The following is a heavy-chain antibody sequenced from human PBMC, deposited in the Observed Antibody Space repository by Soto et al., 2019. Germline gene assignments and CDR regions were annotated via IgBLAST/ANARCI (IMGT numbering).Heavy chain of an antibody. Sequence: PGGSLRLSCAASGFTFSSYAMHWVRQAPGKGLEWVAVISYDGSNKYYADSVKGRFTISRDNSKNTLYLQMNSLRAEDTAVYYCARGYMATIEPFFDYWGQGTLVTVSS. J-gene: IGHJ4*02. CDR3: ARGYMATIEPFFDY. CDR2: ISYDGSNK. CDR1: GFTFSSYA. D-gene: IGHD5-12*01. V-gene: IGHV3-30-3*01.